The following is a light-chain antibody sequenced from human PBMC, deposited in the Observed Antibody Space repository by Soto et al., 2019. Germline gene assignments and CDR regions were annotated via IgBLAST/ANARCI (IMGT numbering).Light chain of an antibody. J-gene: IGLJ1*01. V-gene: IGLV1-40*01. CDR3: QSYDSRLSNYV. Sequence: QSVLTQPPSVSEAPGQRVTISCTGTSSDIGAGHDVHWYQQVPGAAPKLLIYATAIRPSGVPDRFSGSKSGTSASLAITGLRAEDEADYYCQSYDSRLSNYVFGTGTKVTVL. CDR2: ATA. CDR1: SSDIGAGHD.